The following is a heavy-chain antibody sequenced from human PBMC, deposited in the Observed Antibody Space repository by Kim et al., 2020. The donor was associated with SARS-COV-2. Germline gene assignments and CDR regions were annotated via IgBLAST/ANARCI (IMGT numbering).Heavy chain of an antibody. V-gene: IGHV1-3*01. CDR1: GYSFTSHA. J-gene: IGHJ4*02. D-gene: IGHD2-15*01. CDR2: INAGNGNT. CDR3: AKGYCSSGSCSLFDY. Sequence: ASVKVSCKASGYSFTSHAMHWVRQAPGQRLEWMGWINAGNGNTKYSQNFQGRVTITRDTSASTAYMELSSLRSEDTAVYYCAKGYCSSGSCSLFDYWGQGTLVTVSS.